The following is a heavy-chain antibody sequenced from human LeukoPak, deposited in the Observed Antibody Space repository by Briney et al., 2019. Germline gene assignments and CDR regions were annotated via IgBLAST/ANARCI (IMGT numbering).Heavy chain of an antibody. V-gene: IGHV3-23*01. D-gene: IGHD5-18*01. CDR1: GFTFSNNA. CDR3: AGARPIGYSYGYYFDY. J-gene: IGHJ4*02. CDR2: ISGGGDST. Sequence: GGSLRLSCAAPGFTFSNNAMSWVRQAPGKGLEWVSAISGGGDSTSYADFVKGRFTISRDNSKNTLYLQMNSLRAEDTAVYYCAGARPIGYSYGYYFDYWGQGTLVTVSS.